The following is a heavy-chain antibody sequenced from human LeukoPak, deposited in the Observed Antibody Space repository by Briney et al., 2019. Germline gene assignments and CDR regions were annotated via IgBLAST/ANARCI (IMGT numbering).Heavy chain of an antibody. V-gene: IGHV1-69*05. J-gene: IGHJ3*02. CDR3: AREDEKDAFDI. CDR2: IIPIFGTA. Sequence: SVKVSCTASGGTFSSYAISWVRQAPGQGLEWMGRIIPIFGTANYAQKFQGRVTITTDESTSTAYMELSSLRSEDTAVYYCAREDEKDAFDIWGQGTMVTVSS. D-gene: IGHD5-24*01. CDR1: GGTFSSYA.